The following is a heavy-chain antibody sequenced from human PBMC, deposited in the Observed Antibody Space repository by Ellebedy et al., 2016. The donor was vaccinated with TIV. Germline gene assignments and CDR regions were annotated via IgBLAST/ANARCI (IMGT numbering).Heavy chain of an antibody. D-gene: IGHD6-13*01. CDR1: GFTFSSYS. J-gene: IGHJ6*02. V-gene: IGHV3-21*01. Sequence: GGSLRLSXAASGFTFSSYSMNWVRQAPGKGLEWVSSISSSSSYIYYADSVKGRFTISRDNAKNSLYLQMNSLRAEDTAVYYCARDTGVIAAVVGDNLWKGDYGMDVWGQGTTVTVSS. CDR2: ISSSSSYI. CDR3: ARDTGVIAAVVGDNLWKGDYGMDV.